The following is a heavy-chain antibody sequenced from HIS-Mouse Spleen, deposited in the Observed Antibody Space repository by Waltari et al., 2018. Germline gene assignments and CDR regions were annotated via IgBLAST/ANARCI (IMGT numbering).Heavy chain of an antibody. CDR3: AKDVHYYGSGSYYYYYGMDV. CDR1: GFTFSSYG. J-gene: IGHJ6*02. CDR2: IWYDGSNK. V-gene: IGHV3-33*06. Sequence: QVQLVESGGGVVQPGRSRRLSCAASGFTFSSYGMHWVRQARGQGPEWGAVIWYDGSNKYYADSVKGRFTISRDNSKNTLYLQMNSLRAEDTAVYYCAKDVHYYGSGSYYYYYGMDVWGQGTTVTVSS. D-gene: IGHD3-10*01.